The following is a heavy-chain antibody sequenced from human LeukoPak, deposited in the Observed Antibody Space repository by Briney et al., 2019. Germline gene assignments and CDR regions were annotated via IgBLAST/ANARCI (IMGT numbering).Heavy chain of an antibody. J-gene: IGHJ6*02. V-gene: IGHV3-21*01. CDR2: ISSRSSYI. CDR1: GFTFSSYS. CDR3: ASDQNWWIQLSNEYYGMDV. Sequence: GGSLRLSCAASGFTFSSYSMNWVRQAPGKGLEWVSSISSRSSYIYYADSVKGRFTICRDNAKNSLYMHINSLRAEDTDVSYCASDQNWWIQLSNEYYGMDVWGQGTTVTVSS. D-gene: IGHD5-18*01.